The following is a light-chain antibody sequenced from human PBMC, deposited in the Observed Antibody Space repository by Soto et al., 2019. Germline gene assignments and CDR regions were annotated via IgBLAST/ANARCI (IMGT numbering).Light chain of an antibody. CDR1: QGIANH. CDR2: AAS. J-gene: IGKJ1*01. Sequence: DIQMTQSPSSLSASVGDRVTITCRASQGIANHLAWYQQKPGKVPQILISAASALHSGVPSRFSGSGSGTDFTLTISSLQPEDVATYYCQKYNSAPWTFGQGTKVDIK. V-gene: IGKV1-27*01. CDR3: QKYNSAPWT.